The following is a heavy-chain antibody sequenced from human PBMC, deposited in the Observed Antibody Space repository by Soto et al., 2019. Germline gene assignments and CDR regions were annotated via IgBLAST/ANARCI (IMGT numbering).Heavy chain of an antibody. CDR1: GDSFTSYW. CDR3: ARLGQVNPAPYGMDV. Sequence: PGESLKISCSASGDSFTSYWVAWVRLLPGTGLEWMGVIFPGDSDTRYSPSFQGQVTISADKSISTAFLQFNSLRPSDTAIYYCARLGQVNPAPYGMDVWGQGTTVTVSS. D-gene: IGHD2-2*01. V-gene: IGHV5-51*01. CDR2: IFPGDSDT. J-gene: IGHJ6*02.